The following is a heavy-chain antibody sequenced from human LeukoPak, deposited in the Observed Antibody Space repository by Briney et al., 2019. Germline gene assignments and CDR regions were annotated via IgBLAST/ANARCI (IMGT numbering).Heavy chain of an antibody. D-gene: IGHD4-17*01. J-gene: IGHJ4*02. V-gene: IGHV3-7*04. Sequence: GGSLRLSCAASGFTFSSYWMSWVRQAPGKGLEWVANIKQDGSEKYYVDSVKGRFTISRDNAKNSLYLQMNSLRAEDTAVYYCARDQDDYGDHSYDYWGQGTLVTVSS. CDR2: IKQDGSEK. CDR1: GFTFSSYW. CDR3: ARDQDDYGDHSYDY.